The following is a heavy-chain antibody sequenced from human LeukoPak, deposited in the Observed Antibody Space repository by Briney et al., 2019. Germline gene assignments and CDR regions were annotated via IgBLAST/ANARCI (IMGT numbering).Heavy chain of an antibody. CDR1: GGSISSSSYY. Sequence: SETLSLTCTVSGGSISSSSYYWGWIRQPPGKGLEWIGSIYYSGSTYYNPSLKSRVTISVDTSKNQFSLKLSSVTAADTAVYYCARLDYDYVWGSYRFWGQGTLVTVSS. J-gene: IGHJ4*02. D-gene: IGHD3-16*02. CDR2: IYYSGST. CDR3: ARLDYDYVWGSYRF. V-gene: IGHV4-39*01.